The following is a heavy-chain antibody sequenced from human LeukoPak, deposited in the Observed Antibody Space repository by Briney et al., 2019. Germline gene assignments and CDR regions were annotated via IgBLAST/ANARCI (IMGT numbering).Heavy chain of an antibody. V-gene: IGHV4-38-2*02. CDR3: ARDPDYYDPGY. J-gene: IGHJ4*02. CDR1: GYSTSSGYY. Sequence: SETLSLTCTVSGYSTSSGYYWAWIRQPPGKGLEWIGSIYHSGSTYYNPSLKSRVTISIDTSKSQFSLNLSSVTAADTAVYFCARDPDYYDPGYWGQGTLVTVSS. CDR2: IYHSGST. D-gene: IGHD3-22*01.